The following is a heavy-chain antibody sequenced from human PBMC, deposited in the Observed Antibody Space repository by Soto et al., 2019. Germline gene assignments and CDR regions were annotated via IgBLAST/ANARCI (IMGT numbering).Heavy chain of an antibody. CDR2: INGDGSST. CDR1: GFAFSHYW. Sequence: ELQLVQSGGGLVQPGGSLRLSCAASGFAFSHYWMHWVRHAPGKGLVWVSRINGDGSSTSYADSVRGRFTISRDNAENALYLQMNRLIPEGTALYYCASFRVDGDPVPWGQGTLVTVSS. V-gene: IGHV3-74*01. CDR3: ASFRVDGDPVP. D-gene: IGHD4-17*01. J-gene: IGHJ5*02.